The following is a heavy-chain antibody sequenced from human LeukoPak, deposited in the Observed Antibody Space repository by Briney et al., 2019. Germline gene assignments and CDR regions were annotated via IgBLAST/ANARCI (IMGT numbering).Heavy chain of an antibody. J-gene: IGHJ4*02. V-gene: IGHV3-53*01. CDR2: MYSGGRT. Sequence: GGSLRLSCAASGFSVSSYYMNWVRQAPGKGLEWVSVMYSGGRTYYADSVEGRFTISRDNSKNTLDLQMHSLRPEDTAVYYCARATYCSSTSCPFDYWGRGTLVIVSS. CDR3: ARATYCSSTSCPFDY. CDR1: GFSVSSYY. D-gene: IGHD2-2*01.